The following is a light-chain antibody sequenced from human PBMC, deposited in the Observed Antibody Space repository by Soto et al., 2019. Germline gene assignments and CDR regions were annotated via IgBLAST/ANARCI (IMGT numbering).Light chain of an antibody. V-gene: IGLV6-57*01. Sequence: NFMLTQPHSVSESPGKTVTISCTRSSGSIAGNYVQWYQQRPGSSHTTVIYEDNQRPSGVPDRFSGSIDSSTNSASLTSSGLKTGDEADYFCQSYDSSNVVFGGGTKVTVL. CDR1: SGSIAGNY. J-gene: IGLJ3*02. CDR2: EDN. CDR3: QSYDSSNVV.